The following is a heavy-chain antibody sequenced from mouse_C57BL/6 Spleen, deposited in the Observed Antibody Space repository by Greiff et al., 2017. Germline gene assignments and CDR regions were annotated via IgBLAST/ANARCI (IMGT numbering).Heavy chain of an antibody. CDR3: ARRGVYYGSSYEYFDY. J-gene: IGHJ2*01. D-gene: IGHD1-1*01. CDR2: IDPSDSYT. CDR1: GYTFTSYW. Sequence: VQLQQPGAELVMPGASVKLSCKASGYTFTSYWMHWVKQRPGQGLEWIGEIDPSDSYTNYNQKFKGKSTLTVDKSSSTAYMQLSSLTSEDSAVYYCARRGVYYGSSYEYFDYWGQGTTLTVSS. V-gene: IGHV1-69*01.